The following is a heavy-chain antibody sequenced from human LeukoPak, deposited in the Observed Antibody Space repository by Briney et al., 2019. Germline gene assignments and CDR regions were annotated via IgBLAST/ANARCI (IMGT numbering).Heavy chain of an antibody. J-gene: IGHJ4*02. V-gene: IGHV3-53*01. CDR1: GLTVTSNY. Sequence: GGSLRLSCAASGLTVTSNYMSWIRQAPGKGLEWVSVTYSGGDTYYADSVKGRFTISRDNSKNTLYLQMNSLRAEDTAVYYCARPGYSTGAFDYWGQGTLVTVSS. CDR2: TYSGGDT. CDR3: ARPGYSTGAFDY. D-gene: IGHD6-25*01.